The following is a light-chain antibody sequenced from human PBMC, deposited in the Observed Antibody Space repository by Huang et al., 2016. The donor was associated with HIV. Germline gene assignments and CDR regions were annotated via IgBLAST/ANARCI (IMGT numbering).Light chain of an antibody. V-gene: IGKV3-20*01. CDR3: QQYGNSPPRT. CDR2: GAS. CDR1: QSVSSSY. Sequence: EIVLTQSPGTLSLSPGERATLSYRASQSVSSSYLAWYQQKPGQAPRLLIYGASSRATGIPDRFSGSGAGTDFTLTISSLEPEDSAVYYCQQYGNSPPRTFGQGTKVEIK. J-gene: IGKJ1*01.